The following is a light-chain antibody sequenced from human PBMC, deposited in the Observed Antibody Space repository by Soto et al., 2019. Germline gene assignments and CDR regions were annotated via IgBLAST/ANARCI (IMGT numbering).Light chain of an antibody. CDR1: QSVSSY. J-gene: IGKJ5*01. CDR2: GAS. Sequence: EMMVTQSRCALSLSPGERATLSCGASQSVSSYLAWYQQKPGQAPRLLIHGASSRVTGIPDRFSGSGSGTEFTLTISRLEPEDFAVYSCQQYGSSPTPFGQGTRLEIK. CDR3: QQYGSSPTP. V-gene: IGKV3-20*01.